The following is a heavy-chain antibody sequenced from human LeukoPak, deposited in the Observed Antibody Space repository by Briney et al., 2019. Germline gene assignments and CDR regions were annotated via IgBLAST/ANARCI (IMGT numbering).Heavy chain of an antibody. CDR2: ISSSGSTI. D-gene: IGHD3-3*01. J-gene: IGHJ3*02. V-gene: IGHV3-11*01. CDR1: GFTFSDYY. CDR3: AKKDGYYDFWSGYFGAFDI. Sequence: GGSLRLSCAASGFTFSDYYMSWIRQAPGKGLEWVSYISSSGSTIYYADSVKGRFTISRDNSKNTLYLQMNSLRAEDTAVYYCAKKDGYYDFWSGYFGAFDIWGQGTMVTVSS.